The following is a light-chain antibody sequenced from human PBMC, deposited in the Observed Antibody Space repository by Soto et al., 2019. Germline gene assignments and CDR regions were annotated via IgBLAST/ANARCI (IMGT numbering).Light chain of an antibody. J-gene: IGLJ1*01. CDR2: GNS. Sequence: QSVLTQPPSVSGAPGQRVTISCTGSSSNIGAGYDVHWYQQLPGTAPKLLIYGNSNRPSGVPDRFSGCKSGTSASLAITGLQAEDEADYYCQSYDSSLSVLYVFGTGTQLTVL. CDR3: QSYDSSLSVLYV. V-gene: IGLV1-40*01. CDR1: SSNIGAGYD.